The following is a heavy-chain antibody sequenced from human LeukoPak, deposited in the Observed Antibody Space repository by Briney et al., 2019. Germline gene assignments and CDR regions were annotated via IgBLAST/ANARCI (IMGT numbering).Heavy chain of an antibody. V-gene: IGHV3-53*01. CDR1: GFIVSSNY. Sequence: GGSLRLSCAASGFIVSSNYMNWVRLAPGKGLEWVSVIYTDGSTYYADSVKGRFTISRDISRNTVHLQMNSLRAGDTAVYYCARDPHGYNSYFDYWGQGTLVTVSS. CDR3: ARDPHGYNSYFDY. J-gene: IGHJ4*02. CDR2: IYTDGST. D-gene: IGHD5-24*01.